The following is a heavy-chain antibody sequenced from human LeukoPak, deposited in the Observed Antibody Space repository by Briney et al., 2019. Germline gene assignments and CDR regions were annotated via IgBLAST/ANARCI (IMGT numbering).Heavy chain of an antibody. CDR3: ARVGDILTGSSLAQKLDY. Sequence: ASVTVSCKASGYTFTSYGISWVRQAPGQGLEWMGWISAYNGNTNYAQKLQGRVTMTTDTSTSTAYMELRSLRSDDTAVYYCARVGDILTGSSLAQKLDYWGQGTLVTVSS. D-gene: IGHD3-9*01. CDR1: GYTFTSYG. V-gene: IGHV1-18*01. CDR2: ISAYNGNT. J-gene: IGHJ4*02.